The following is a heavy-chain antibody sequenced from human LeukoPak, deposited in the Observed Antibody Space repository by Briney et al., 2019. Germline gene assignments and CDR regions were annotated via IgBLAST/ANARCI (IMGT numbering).Heavy chain of an antibody. D-gene: IGHD2-15*01. CDR1: GFTFSSYG. J-gene: IGHJ4*02. V-gene: IGHV3-23*01. CDR3: AKDREGIVVVVAAYDY. Sequence: GGTLRLSCAASGFTFSSYGMSWVRQAPGKGLEWVSGISWNSGSIGYADSVKGRFTISRDNSKNTLYLQMNSLRAEDTAVYYCAKDREGIVVVVAAYDYWGQGTLVTVSS. CDR2: ISWNSGSI.